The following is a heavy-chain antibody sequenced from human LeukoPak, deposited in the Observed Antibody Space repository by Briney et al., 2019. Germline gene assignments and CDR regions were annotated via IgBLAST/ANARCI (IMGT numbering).Heavy chain of an antibody. Sequence: GGSLRLSCAASGFTFDDYAIYWVRQGPGKGLEWVSLISGDGGSIYYADSVKGRFTISRDNSKNSLYPQMNSLRTEDTALYYCAKEDYSSSWYALDYWGQGTLVTVSS. CDR3: AKEDYSSSWYALDY. V-gene: IGHV3-43*02. J-gene: IGHJ4*02. D-gene: IGHD6-13*01. CDR2: ISGDGGSI. CDR1: GFTFDDYA.